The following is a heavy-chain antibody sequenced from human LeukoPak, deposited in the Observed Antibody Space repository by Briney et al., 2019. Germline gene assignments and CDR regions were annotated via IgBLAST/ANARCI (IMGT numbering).Heavy chain of an antibody. Sequence: PSETLSLTCTVSCGSISSYYWSWIRQPPGKGLEWIGYIYYSGSTNYNPSLKSRVTISVDTSKNQFSLKLSSVTAADTAVYYCARGYDSSGYFDYWGQGTLVTVSS. J-gene: IGHJ4*02. CDR2: IYYSGST. V-gene: IGHV4-59*01. D-gene: IGHD3-22*01. CDR3: ARGYDSSGYFDY. CDR1: CGSISSYY.